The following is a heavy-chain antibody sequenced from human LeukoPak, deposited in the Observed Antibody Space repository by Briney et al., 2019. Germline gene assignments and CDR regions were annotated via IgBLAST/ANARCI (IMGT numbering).Heavy chain of an antibody. D-gene: IGHD5-18*01. CDR1: GFTFSSYW. Sequence: GGSLRLSCAASGFTFSSYWMHWVRQAPGKGLVWVSRINSDGSSTSYADSVKGRFTISRDNAKNTLYLQMNSLRAEDTAVYYCARDRPWTQLPNNDPFDIWGQGTMVTVSS. J-gene: IGHJ3*02. V-gene: IGHV3-74*01. CDR2: INSDGSST. CDR3: ARDRPWTQLPNNDPFDI.